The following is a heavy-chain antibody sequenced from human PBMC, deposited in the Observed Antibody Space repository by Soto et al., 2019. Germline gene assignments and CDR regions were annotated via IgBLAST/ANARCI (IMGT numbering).Heavy chain of an antibody. D-gene: IGHD5-12*01. Sequence: EVQLVESGGGLVQPGGSLRLSCAASGFTFSRYWMHWVRQAPGKGLVWVSRINSDGSSTNYADSVKGRFTISRDNAKNTVSLQMNSLRVEDTSVCYCARDQGYVGFDNWGQGTLLTVSS. J-gene: IGHJ4*02. V-gene: IGHV3-74*01. CDR3: ARDQGYVGFDN. CDR1: GFTFSRYW. CDR2: INSDGSST.